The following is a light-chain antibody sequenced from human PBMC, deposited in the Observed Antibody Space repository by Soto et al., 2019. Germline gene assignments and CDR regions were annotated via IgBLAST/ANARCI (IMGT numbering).Light chain of an antibody. Sequence: DIPLTESPSTLSACGGNRVTXTTRASQSISSWLAWYQQKPGKAPKLLIYKASSLESGVPSRFSGSGSGTDFTLTISSLEPEDFAVYYCQQRSNWWTFGQGTKV. CDR3: QQRSNWWT. CDR1: QSISSW. J-gene: IGKJ1*01. V-gene: IGKV1-5*03. CDR2: KAS.